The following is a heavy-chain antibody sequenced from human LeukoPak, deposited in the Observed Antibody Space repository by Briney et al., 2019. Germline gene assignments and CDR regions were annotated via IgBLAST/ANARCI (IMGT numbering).Heavy chain of an antibody. CDR1: GYTFINYG. J-gene: IGHJ4*02. D-gene: IGHD2-15*01. V-gene: IGHV1-18*01. CDR2: VSAYADNT. Sequence: GASVKVSCKAPGYTFINYGISWVRQAPGQGLEWMGWVSAYADNTNYVQKFQGRVTMTTDTSTSTAYMELRSLRSDDTAIYYCARDCIGCHGFDYWGQGTLVTVSS. CDR3: ARDCIGCHGFDY.